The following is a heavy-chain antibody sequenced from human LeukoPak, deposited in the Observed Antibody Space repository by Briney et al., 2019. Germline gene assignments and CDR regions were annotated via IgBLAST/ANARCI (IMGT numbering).Heavy chain of an antibody. CDR1: GFTFSSYA. D-gene: IGHD1-26*01. J-gene: IGHJ4*02. CDR2: ISYDGSNK. CDR3: ARVVRDIVGATDLDY. V-gene: IGHV3-30*04. Sequence: GGSLRLSCAASGFTFSSYAMHWVRQAPGKGLEWVAVISYDGSNKYYADSVKGRFTISRDNSKNTLYLQMNSLRAEDTAVYYCARVVRDIVGATDLDYWGQGTLVTVSS.